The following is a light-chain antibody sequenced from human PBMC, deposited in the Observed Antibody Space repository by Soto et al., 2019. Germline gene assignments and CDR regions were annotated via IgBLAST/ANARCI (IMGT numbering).Light chain of an antibody. CDR3: QRTYNAPFT. CDR1: DSIDRY. V-gene: IGKV1-39*01. Sequence: DIQMTQSPSSLSAFVGDTVTINCRATDSIDRYLNWYQQKPGQAPRVLITAASTLESGVPSRFSGSGSGTDFTLPINHLHPEDFATYYCQRTYNAPFTFGPGTKVSIK. CDR2: AAS. J-gene: IGKJ3*01.